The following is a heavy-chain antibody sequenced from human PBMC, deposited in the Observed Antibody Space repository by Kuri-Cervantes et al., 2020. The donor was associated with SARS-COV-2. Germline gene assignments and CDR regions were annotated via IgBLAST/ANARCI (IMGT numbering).Heavy chain of an antibody. V-gene: IGHV4-61*02. CDR2: IYTSGST. CDR1: GGSISSGSYY. J-gene: IGHJ3*02. Sequence: SGTLCLTCTVSGGSISSGSYYWSWIRQPAGKGLEWIGRIYTSGSTNYNPSLKSRVTISVDTSKNQFSLKLSSMTAADAAVYYCARGRCLEWFDAFDIWGQGTMVTVSS. CDR3: ARGRCLEWFDAFDI. D-gene: IGHD3-3*01.